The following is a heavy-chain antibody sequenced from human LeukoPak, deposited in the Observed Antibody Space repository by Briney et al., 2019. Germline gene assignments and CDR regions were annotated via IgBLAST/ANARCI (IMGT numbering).Heavy chain of an antibody. CDR2: ISTYNGDT. CDR3: AREGLGELTLDY. CDR1: GYTFTSYG. V-gene: IGHV1-18*01. Sequence: XSGYTFTSYGISXXRQAPGQGLGXMGWISTYNGDTNYAQKLQGRVTMTTDTSTNTAYMELRSLRSDDTAVYYCAREGLGELTLDYWGQGTLVTVSS. D-gene: IGHD3-16*01. J-gene: IGHJ4*02.